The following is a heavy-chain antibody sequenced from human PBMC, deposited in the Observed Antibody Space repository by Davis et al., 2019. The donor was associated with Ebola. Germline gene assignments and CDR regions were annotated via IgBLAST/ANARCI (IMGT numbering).Heavy chain of an antibody. Sequence: MPSETLSLTCTVSGGSISSYYWSWIRQPPGKGLEWIGYIYYSGSTNYNPSLKSRVTISVDTSKNQFSLKLSSVTAADTAVYYCARQSMALDYWGQGTLVTVSS. CDR2: IYYSGST. CDR3: ARQSMALDY. CDR1: GGSISSYY. J-gene: IGHJ4*02. D-gene: IGHD2/OR15-2a*01. V-gene: IGHV4-59*08.